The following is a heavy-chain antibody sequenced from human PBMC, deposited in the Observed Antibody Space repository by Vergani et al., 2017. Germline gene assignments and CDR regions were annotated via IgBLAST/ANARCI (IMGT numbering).Heavy chain of an antibody. CDR1: DSSIMTNPY. J-gene: IGHJ6*02. D-gene: IGHD3-10*01. V-gene: IGHV4-38-2*01. Sequence: QVQLQESGPGLVKPSETLTLTCDVSDSSIMTNPYWGWFRQSPGKGLEWIGCIHHSGDTHYNSSLKSRVSISIVSSSNFSLSLTSATAADTSIYYCARHSGTGGFFPSSYFYGMDVWGHGTTVTVSS. CDR2: IHHSGDT. CDR3: ARHSGTGGFFPSSYFYGMDV.